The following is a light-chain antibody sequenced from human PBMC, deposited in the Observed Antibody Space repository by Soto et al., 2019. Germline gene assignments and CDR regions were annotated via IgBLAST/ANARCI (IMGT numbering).Light chain of an antibody. CDR1: SSDVGGYNY. CDR3: SSYTSSSTFVV. J-gene: IGLJ2*01. Sequence: SALTQPASVSGSPGQSITISCTGTSSDVGGYNYVSWYQQHPGKAPKLMIYDVSNRPSGVSNRFSGSKSGNTASLTISGLHAEDEGDYYCSSYTSSSTFVVFGGGTKVTVL. CDR2: DVS. V-gene: IGLV2-14*01.